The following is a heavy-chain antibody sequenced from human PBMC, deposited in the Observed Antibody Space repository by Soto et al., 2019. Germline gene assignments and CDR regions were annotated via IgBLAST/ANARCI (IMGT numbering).Heavy chain of an antibody. CDR1: GGSIRSSHPSTY. V-gene: IGHV4-61*01. CDR2: IYHNGNT. Sequence: PSETLSLTCSVSGGSIRSSHPSTYWTWIRQPPGKGLEWIAYIYHNGNTAYNPSLKSRITISVDSSKNQFSLKLSSVTAADTAVYYCARGPPPRYCSGGSCSRSRYYYYGMDAWGQGTTVTVSS. D-gene: IGHD2-15*01. CDR3: ARGPPPRYCSGGSCSRSRYYYYGMDA. J-gene: IGHJ6*02.